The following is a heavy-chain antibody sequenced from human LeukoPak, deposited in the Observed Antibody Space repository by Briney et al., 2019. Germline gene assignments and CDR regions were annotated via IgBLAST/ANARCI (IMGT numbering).Heavy chain of an antibody. J-gene: IGHJ4*02. V-gene: IGHV3-21*04. CDR3: AKDRQNYHGSGYYFDY. D-gene: IGHD3-10*01. Sequence: GGSLRLSCAASGFTFSSYSMNWVRQAPGKGLGWVSSISSSSSYIYYADSVKGRFTISRDNSKNTLYLQMNSLRAEDTAVYYCAKDRQNYHGSGYYFDYWGQGTLVIVSS. CDR1: GFTFSSYS. CDR2: ISSSSSYI.